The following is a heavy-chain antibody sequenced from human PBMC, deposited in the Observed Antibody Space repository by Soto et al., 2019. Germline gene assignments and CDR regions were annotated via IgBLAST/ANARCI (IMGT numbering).Heavy chain of an antibody. CDR2: IGTDGNT. Sequence: GGSLRLSCAASGFTFNSYAMNWVRQAPGKELAWVSAIGTDGNTYYANSVKGRFTISRDNSRTTLYLQMNSLRVEDTALYYCVRKYPGTRTFDYWGQGTLVTVSS. CDR1: GFTFNSYA. J-gene: IGHJ4*01. CDR3: VRKYPGTRTFDY. D-gene: IGHD2-2*01. V-gene: IGHV3-23*01.